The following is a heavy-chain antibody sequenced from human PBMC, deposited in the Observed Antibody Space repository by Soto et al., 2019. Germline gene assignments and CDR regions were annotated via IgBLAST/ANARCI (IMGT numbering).Heavy chain of an antibody. D-gene: IGHD5-12*01. V-gene: IGHV1-8*01. CDR2: LNPNTDKT. CDR3: ARGIKGLPPSAFDI. J-gene: IGHJ3*02. CDR1: GYTFSNYD. Sequence: ASVKVSCKASGYTFSNYDINWVRQATGQGLEWMGWLNPNTDKTGSAQKFQGRVTMTRNTSISTAYLELSGLRSDDTAVYYCARGIKGLPPSAFDIWGQGTRVTVTS.